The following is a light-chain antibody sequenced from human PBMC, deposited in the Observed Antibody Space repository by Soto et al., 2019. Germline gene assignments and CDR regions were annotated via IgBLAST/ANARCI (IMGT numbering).Light chain of an antibody. CDR1: QSVRTTY. V-gene: IGKV3-20*01. Sequence: EIVLTKSPCTLSLSPGERATLSCRASQSVRTTYLAWYQQKFGQAPRLLIYGASSRATGIPDRFSGSGSGTDFTLTISRLEPEDFAVYYCQQYGSSPPVTFGGGTKVDIK. CDR2: GAS. CDR3: QQYGSSPPVT. J-gene: IGKJ4*01.